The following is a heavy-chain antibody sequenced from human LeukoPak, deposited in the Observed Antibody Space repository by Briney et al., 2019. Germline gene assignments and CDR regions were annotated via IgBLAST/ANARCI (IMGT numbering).Heavy chain of an antibody. D-gene: IGHD6-13*01. CDR3: ARVTGYRIEDYFDY. CDR1: GGSVSDYY. V-gene: IGHV4-59*02. Sequence: SETLSLTCTISGGSVSDYYWSWIRQSPGKGLEWTGYIYYSGSTNYNPSLKSRVTISVETSKNEFSLKLRSVTAADTAVYYCARVTGYRIEDYFDYWGQGTLVTVSS. J-gene: IGHJ4*02. CDR2: IYYSGST.